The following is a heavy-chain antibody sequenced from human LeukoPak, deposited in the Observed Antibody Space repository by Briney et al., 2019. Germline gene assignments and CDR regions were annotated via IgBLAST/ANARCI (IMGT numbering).Heavy chain of an antibody. V-gene: IGHV3-21*04. J-gene: IGHJ4*02. CDR1: GFTFSTYS. Sequence: GGSLRLSCAASGFTFSTYSMNWVRQAPGKGLEWVSSISSSGSYIYYADSVKGRFTISRDNSKSTLYLQMNSLRAEDTAVYYCARENINREWLADWGQGTLVTVSS. CDR3: ARENINREWLAD. CDR2: ISSSGSYI. D-gene: IGHD6-19*01.